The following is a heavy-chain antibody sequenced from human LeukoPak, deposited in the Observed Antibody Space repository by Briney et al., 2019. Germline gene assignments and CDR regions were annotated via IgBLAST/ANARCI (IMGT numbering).Heavy chain of an antibody. CDR2: MNPNSGNT. D-gene: IGHD6-13*01. CDR3: ARSGAGQQLVPNDY. V-gene: IGHV1-8*01. J-gene: IGHJ4*02. CDR1: GYTFTSYD. Sequence: ASVKVSCKASGYTFTSYDINWVRQATGQGLEWMGWMNPNSGNTGYAQKFQGRVTMTRNTSISTAYMERSSLRSEDTAVYHCARSGAGQQLVPNDYWGQGTLVTVSS.